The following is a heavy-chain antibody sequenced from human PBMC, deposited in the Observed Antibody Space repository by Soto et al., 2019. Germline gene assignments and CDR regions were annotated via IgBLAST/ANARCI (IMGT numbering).Heavy chain of an antibody. Sequence: HPGGSLRLSCAASGFTFSSYGMHWVRQAPGKGLEWVAVISYDGSNKYYADSVKGRFTISRDNSKNTLYLQMNSLRAEDTAVYYCAAHSSSFVWGQGTLVTVSS. V-gene: IGHV3-30*03. CDR1: GFTFSSYG. CDR3: AAHSSSFV. CDR2: ISYDGSNK. D-gene: IGHD5-18*01. J-gene: IGHJ4*02.